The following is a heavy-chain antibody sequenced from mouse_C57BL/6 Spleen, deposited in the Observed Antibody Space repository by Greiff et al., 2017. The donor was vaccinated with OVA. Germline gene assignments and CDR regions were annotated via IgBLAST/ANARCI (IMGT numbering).Heavy chain of an antibody. Sequence: EVQRVESGGGLVKPGGSLKLSCAASGFTFSDYGMHWVRQAPEKGLEWVAYISSGSSTIYYADTVKGGFTISRDNAKHTLFLQMTSLRSEDTAMYYCARHPLYYYGSSYFDYWGQGTTLTVSS. CDR2: ISSGSSTI. V-gene: IGHV5-17*01. CDR3: ARHPLYYYGSSYFDY. CDR1: GFTFSDYG. J-gene: IGHJ2*01. D-gene: IGHD1-1*01.